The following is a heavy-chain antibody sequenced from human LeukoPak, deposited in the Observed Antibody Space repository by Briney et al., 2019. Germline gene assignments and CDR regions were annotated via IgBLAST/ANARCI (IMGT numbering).Heavy chain of an antibody. D-gene: IGHD4-11*01. Sequence: GGSLRLSCSASGFTFSSYAMHWVRQAPGKGLEYVSAISSNGGSTYYADSVKGRFTISRDNAKNTLYLQMNSLRAEDTAIYYCAKDNSPGWFGPWGQGTLVTVSS. CDR1: GFTFSSYA. CDR2: ISSNGGST. J-gene: IGHJ5*02. V-gene: IGHV3-64*04. CDR3: AKDNSPGWFGP.